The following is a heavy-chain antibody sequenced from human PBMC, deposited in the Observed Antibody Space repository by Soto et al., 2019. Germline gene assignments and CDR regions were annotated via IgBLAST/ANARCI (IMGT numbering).Heavy chain of an antibody. V-gene: IGHV4-34*01. CDR1: GGSFSGYY. D-gene: IGHD3-9*01. CDR2: INHSGST. J-gene: IGHJ4*02. CDR3: ARGYRYDILTGYYRRDSYYFDY. Sequence: SSETLSLTCAVYGGSFSGYYWSWIRQPPGKGLEWIGEINHSGSTNYNPSLKSRVTISVDTSKNQFSLKLSSVTAADTAVYYCARGYRYDILTGYYRRDSYYFDYWGQGTLVTVSS.